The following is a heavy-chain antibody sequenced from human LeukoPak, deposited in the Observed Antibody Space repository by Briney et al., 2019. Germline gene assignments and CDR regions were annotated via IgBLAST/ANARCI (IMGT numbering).Heavy chain of an antibody. D-gene: IGHD2-2*01. CDR3: ARDIVVVVPAAILPYGMDV. V-gene: IGHV1-69*04. CDR1: GGTFSSYA. CDR2: IIPILGIA. Sequence: ASVKVSCKASGGTFSSYAISWVRQAPGQGLEWMGRIIPILGIANYAQKFQGRVTITADKSTSTAYMELSSLRSEDTAVYYCARDIVVVVPAAILPYGMDVWGQGTTVTVSS. J-gene: IGHJ6*02.